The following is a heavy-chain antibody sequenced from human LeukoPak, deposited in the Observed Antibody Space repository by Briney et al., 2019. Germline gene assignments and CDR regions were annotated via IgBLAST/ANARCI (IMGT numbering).Heavy chain of an antibody. CDR1: GYTFTSYA. CDR3: ARDSPLVGATAALDP. J-gene: IGHJ5*02. CDR2: INAGNGNT. V-gene: IGHV1-3*01. D-gene: IGHD1-26*01. Sequence: ASVKVSCKASGYTFTSYAMHWVRQAPGQRLEWMGWINAGNGNTKYSQKFQGRVTMTTVTSTSTAYMELRSLRSDDTAVYYCARDSPLVGATAALDPWGQRTLVTVSS.